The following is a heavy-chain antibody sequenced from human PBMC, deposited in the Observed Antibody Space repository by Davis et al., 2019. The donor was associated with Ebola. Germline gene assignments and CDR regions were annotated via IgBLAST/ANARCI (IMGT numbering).Heavy chain of an antibody. Sequence: MPSETLSLTCTVSGGSISSYYWSWIRQPPGKGLEWIGYIYYGGSTNYNPSLKSRVTISVDTSKNQFSLKLSSVTAADTAVYYCARDPPSIAARVFDYWGQGTLVTVSS. J-gene: IGHJ4*02. V-gene: IGHV4-59*01. D-gene: IGHD6-6*01. CDR3: ARDPPSIAARVFDY. CDR1: GGSISSYY. CDR2: IYYGGST.